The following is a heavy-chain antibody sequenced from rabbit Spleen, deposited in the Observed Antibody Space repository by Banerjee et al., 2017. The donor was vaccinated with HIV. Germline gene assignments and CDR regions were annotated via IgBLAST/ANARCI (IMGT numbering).Heavy chain of an antibody. CDR1: GFSFSDRDV. D-gene: IGHD1-1*01. CDR3: ARDLVGVIGWNFYL. J-gene: IGHJ4*01. CDR2: INAVTGKA. V-gene: IGHV1S45*01. Sequence: QEQLEESGGDLVKPEGSLTLTCTASGFSFSDRDVMCWVRQAPGKGLEWIACINAVTGKAVYASWAKGRFTFSKTSSTTVTLRMTSLTAADRATYFCARDLVGVIGWNFYLWGPGTLVTVS.